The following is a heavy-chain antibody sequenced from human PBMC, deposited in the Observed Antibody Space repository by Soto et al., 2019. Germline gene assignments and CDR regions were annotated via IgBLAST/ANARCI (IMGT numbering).Heavy chain of an antibody. CDR2: ISYSGNT. CDR1: GDSITRRSFF. CDR3: ARSSYGFDV. Sequence: SETLSLTCTVSGDSITRRSFFWAWIRQPPGERLEWIASISYSGNTYYNPSLKSRVTISGDTSKSQFSLKLSSVTAADTAVYWCARSSYGFDVWGPGTAVTVSS. J-gene: IGHJ6*02. V-gene: IGHV4-39*01. D-gene: IGHD6-6*01.